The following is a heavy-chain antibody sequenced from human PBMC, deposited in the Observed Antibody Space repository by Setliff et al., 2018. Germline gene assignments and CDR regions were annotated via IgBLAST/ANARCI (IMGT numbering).Heavy chain of an antibody. CDR2: MSLDETNK. Sequence: HPGGSLRLSCAAAGFTFSSHWMHWVRQAPGKGLEWVAVMSLDETNKYYADSVKGRFTISRDNSKNTLYLQMNSLRAEDTAVYYCAKSRCGGSCYSDDYWGQGTLVTVSS. V-gene: IGHV3-30*18. CDR1: GFTFSSHW. J-gene: IGHJ4*02. D-gene: IGHD2-15*01. CDR3: AKSRCGGSCYSDDY.